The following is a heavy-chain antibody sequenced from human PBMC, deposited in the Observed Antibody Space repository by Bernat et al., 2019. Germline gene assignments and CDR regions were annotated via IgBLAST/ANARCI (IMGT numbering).Heavy chain of an antibody. D-gene: IGHD5-12*01. V-gene: IGHV4-34*01. J-gene: IGHJ4*02. CDR1: GGSFSGYY. CDR2: INHSGSS. CDR3: ARAPRGYSGYVGLYYFDY. Sequence: QVQLQQWGAGLLKPSETLSLTCAVYGGSFSGYYWSWIRQPPGKGLEWIGEINHSGSSNYNPSLKSRVTISVDTSKNQFSLKLSSVTAADTAVYYCARAPRGYSGYVGLYYFDYWGQGTLVTVSS.